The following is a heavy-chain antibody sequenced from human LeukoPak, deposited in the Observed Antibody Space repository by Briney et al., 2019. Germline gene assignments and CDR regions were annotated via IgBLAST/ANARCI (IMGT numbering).Heavy chain of an antibody. J-gene: IGHJ5*02. Sequence: GGSLRLSCAASGFTFSSYWMHWVRQAPGKGLVXXXXXXXDGNSASYADSVKGRFTISRDNAKNTLYLQMNSLRAEDTAVYYCARPTKEGSSWYWWFDPWGQGTLVTVSS. D-gene: IGHD6-13*01. CDR1: GFTFSSYW. CDR2: XXXDGNSA. V-gene: IGHV3-74*01. CDR3: ARPTKEGSSWYWWFDP.